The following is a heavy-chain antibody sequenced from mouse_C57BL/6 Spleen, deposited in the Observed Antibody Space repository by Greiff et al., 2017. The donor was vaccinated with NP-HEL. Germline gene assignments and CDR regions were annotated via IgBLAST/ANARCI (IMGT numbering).Heavy chain of an antibody. CDR3: ARWSSGYGY. CDR2: IHPNSGST. V-gene: IGHV1-64*01. D-gene: IGHD3-2*02. Sequence: QVQLKQSGAELVKPGASVKLSCKASGYTFTSYWMHWVKQRPGQGLEWIGMIHPNSGSTNYNEKFKSKATLTVDKSSSTAYMHLSSLTSEDSAVYYCARWSSGYGYWGQGTTLTVSS. J-gene: IGHJ2*01. CDR1: GYTFTSYW.